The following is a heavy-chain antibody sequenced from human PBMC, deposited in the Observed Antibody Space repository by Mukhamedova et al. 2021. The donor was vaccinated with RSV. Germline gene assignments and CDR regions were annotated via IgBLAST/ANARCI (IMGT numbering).Heavy chain of an antibody. CDR3: ARGAYSSGWDETYYFDY. V-gene: IGHV4-59*09. Sequence: IGYIYYSGSTNYNPSLKSRVTTSVDTSKNQFSLKLSSVTAADTAVYYCARGAYSSGWDETYYFDYWGQGTLVTVSS. J-gene: IGHJ4*02. D-gene: IGHD6-19*01. CDR2: IYYSGST.